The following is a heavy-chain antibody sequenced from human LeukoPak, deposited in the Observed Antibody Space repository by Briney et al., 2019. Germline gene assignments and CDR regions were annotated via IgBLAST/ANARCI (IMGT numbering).Heavy chain of an antibody. V-gene: IGHV3-66*01. CDR3: ATDFRYGSA. J-gene: IGHJ4*02. CDR2: IYRDGGA. Sequence: GGSLRLSCAASGFTFSNYEMNWVRQAPGKGLEWVSVIYRDGGAFYRDSVKGRFTISRDNSKNTLYLQMNSLRAEDTAVYYCATDFRYGSAWGPGTLVTVSS. CDR1: GFTFSNYE. D-gene: IGHD3-10*01.